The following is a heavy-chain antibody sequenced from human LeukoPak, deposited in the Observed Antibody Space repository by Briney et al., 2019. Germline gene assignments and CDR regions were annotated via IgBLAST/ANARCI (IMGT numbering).Heavy chain of an antibody. CDR1: GFTFGSHN. CDR3: AGYGSGSF. Sequence: GGSLRLSCAASGFTFGSHNMNWVRQAPGKGLEWVSYISSSSTIYYADSVKGRFTISRDNAKNSLYLQMNSLRAEDTAIYYCAGYGSGSFWGQGTLVTVSS. D-gene: IGHD3-10*01. CDR2: ISSSSTI. V-gene: IGHV3-48*04. J-gene: IGHJ4*02.